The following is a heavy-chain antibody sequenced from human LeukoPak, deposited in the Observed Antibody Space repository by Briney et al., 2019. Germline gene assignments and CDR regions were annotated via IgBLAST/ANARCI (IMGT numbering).Heavy chain of an antibody. CDR1: GFPFSSDW. V-gene: IGHV3-7*04. Sequence: GGSLRLSCVASGFPFSSDWVTWVRQARGKGLEWVANIKQDGSKKSYVDSVKGRFTVSRDNAKNSLDLQMNSLRAEGTAIYYWTRGGYIVEAIDYWARRTLVNVSS. CDR3: TRGGYIVEAIDY. J-gene: IGHJ4*02. CDR2: IKQDGSKK. D-gene: IGHD5-24*01.